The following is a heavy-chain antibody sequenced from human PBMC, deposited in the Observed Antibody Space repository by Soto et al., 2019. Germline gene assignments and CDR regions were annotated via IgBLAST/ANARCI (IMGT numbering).Heavy chain of an antibody. V-gene: IGHV3-48*03. CDR1: GFTFSSYE. CDR3: ARDWGLHYFDY. J-gene: IGHJ4*02. CDR2: ISSSGSTI. D-gene: IGHD7-27*01. Sequence: GGSLRLSCAASGFTFSSYEMNWVRQAPGKGLEWVSYISSSGSTIYYADSVKGRFTIFRDNAKNSLYLQMNSLRAEDTAVYYCARDWGLHYFDYWGQGTLVTVSS.